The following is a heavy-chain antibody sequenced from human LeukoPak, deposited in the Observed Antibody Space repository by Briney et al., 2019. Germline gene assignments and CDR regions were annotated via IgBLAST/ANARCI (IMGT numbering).Heavy chain of an antibody. CDR2: IYPGDSDT. V-gene: IGHV5-51*01. CDR3: ATKLTNNYDSSGSPLGGFDY. Sequence: GESLKISCKGSGYSFTNYWIGWVRQMPGKGLEWMGIIYPGDSDTRYSPSFQGQVTMSADKSISAAYLQWSSLKASDTAMYYCATKLTNNYDSSGSPLGGFDYWGQRTLVTVSS. CDR1: GYSFTNYW. D-gene: IGHD3-22*01. J-gene: IGHJ4*02.